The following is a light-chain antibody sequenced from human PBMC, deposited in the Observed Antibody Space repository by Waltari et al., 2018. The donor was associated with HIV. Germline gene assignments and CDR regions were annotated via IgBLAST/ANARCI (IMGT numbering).Light chain of an antibody. CDR1: QSVLYNSNNKNY. J-gene: IGKJ5*01. Sequence: DIVMTQSPDALAVSLGERAIINCTSSQSVLYNSNNKNYLVWYQQKPGQPPKVLISWASTRESGVPDRFSGSGSGTHCSLAISGLQAEDVAVYYCQQYYSIPITFGQGTRLDIK. CDR3: QQYYSIPIT. V-gene: IGKV4-1*01. CDR2: WAS.